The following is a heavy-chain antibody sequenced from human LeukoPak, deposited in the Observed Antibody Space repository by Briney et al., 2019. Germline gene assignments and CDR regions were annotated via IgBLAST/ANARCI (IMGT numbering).Heavy chain of an antibody. V-gene: IGHV3-30*18. J-gene: IGHJ3*02. CDR1: GFTFSSYG. Sequence: GRSLRLSCAASGFTFSSYGMHWVRQAPGKGLEWVAVISYDGSNKYYADSVKGRFTISRDNSKNTLYLQMNSLRAEDTAVYYCAKGDAFDIWGQGTMVTVSP. CDR2: ISYDGSNK. CDR3: AKGDAFDI.